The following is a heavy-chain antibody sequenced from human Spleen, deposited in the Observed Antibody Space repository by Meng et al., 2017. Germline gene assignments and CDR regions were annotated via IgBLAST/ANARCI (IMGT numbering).Heavy chain of an antibody. Sequence: GSLRLSCAVSGDSISNSDWWSWVRQPPGKGLEWIGEFYHSGSTNYSPSLKSRVTISVDKSKNHFSLKVTSVTAADTAVYYCAHRSSNFWYDYWGQGNQV. CDR3: AHRSSNFWYDY. J-gene: IGHJ4*02. CDR1: GDSISNSDW. CDR2: FYHSGST. V-gene: IGHV4-4*02. D-gene: IGHD4-11*01.